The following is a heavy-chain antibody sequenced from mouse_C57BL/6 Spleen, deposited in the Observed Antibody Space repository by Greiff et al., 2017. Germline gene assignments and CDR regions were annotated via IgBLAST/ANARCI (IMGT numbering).Heavy chain of an antibody. CDR3: ARYSNYNYYAMDY. CDR2: IRNKANGYTT. Sequence: EVKVVESGGGLVQPGGSLSLSCAASGFTFTDYYMSWVRQPPGKALEWLGFIRNKANGYTTEYSASVKGRFTISRDNFQSILSLQMNALRAEDSATYYCARYSNYNYYAMDYWGQGTSVTVSS. CDR1: GFTFTDYY. V-gene: IGHV7-3*01. D-gene: IGHD2-1*01. J-gene: IGHJ4*01.